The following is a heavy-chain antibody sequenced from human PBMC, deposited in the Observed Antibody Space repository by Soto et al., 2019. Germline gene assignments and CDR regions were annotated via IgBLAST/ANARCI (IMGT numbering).Heavy chain of an antibody. J-gene: IGHJ6*02. D-gene: IGHD3-3*01. V-gene: IGHV3-23*01. CDR3: AKDKDWSGVYGMDV. CDR2: INGGSTP. CDR1: GFRFSSYA. Sequence: GGSLRLSCAASGFRFSSYAMNWVRQAPGKGLEWVTAINGGSTPYYADSVKGRFTISRDNSKKMLYLQMNSLRAEDTAVYYCAKDKDWSGVYGMDVWGQGTTVTVSS.